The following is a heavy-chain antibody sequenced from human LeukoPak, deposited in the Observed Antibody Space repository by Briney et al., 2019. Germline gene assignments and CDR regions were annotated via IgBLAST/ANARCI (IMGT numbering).Heavy chain of an antibody. CDR2: ISSSSSYI. CDR3: ARGSLTYYYYYYMDV. J-gene: IGHJ6*03. CDR1: GFTFSSYS. D-gene: IGHD2-8*01. Sequence: GGSLRLSCAASGFTFSSYSMNWVRQAPGKGLEWVSSISSSSSYIYYADSVKGRFTISRDNAKNSLYLQMNSLRAEDTAVYYCARGSLTYYYYYYMDVWGKGTTVTVSS. V-gene: IGHV3-21*01.